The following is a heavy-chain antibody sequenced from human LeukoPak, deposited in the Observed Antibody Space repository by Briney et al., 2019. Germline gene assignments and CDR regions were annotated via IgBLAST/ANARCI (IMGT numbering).Heavy chain of an antibody. V-gene: IGHV3-48*03. Sequence: GGSLRLSCAASGFTFSSYEMNWVRQAPGKGLEWVSYISSSGSTIYYADSVKGRFTISRDNAKNSLYLQMNSLRAEDTAVYYCARDRDYDSSGYYGNNWFDPWGQGTLVTVSS. J-gene: IGHJ5*02. CDR1: GFTFSSYE. CDR3: ARDRDYDSSGYYGNNWFDP. CDR2: ISSSGSTI. D-gene: IGHD3-22*01.